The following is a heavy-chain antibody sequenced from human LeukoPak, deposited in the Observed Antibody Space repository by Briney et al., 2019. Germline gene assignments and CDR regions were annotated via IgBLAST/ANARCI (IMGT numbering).Heavy chain of an antibody. CDR1: GITVSDNY. Sequence: GGSLRLSCAASGITVSDNYMSWVRQTPGKGLEWVSTLYPAGDTYFADSVEGRFTISRDNSKNTLYLQMDSLRAEDTAVYYCARDRAWNYFDYWGQGTLVTVSS. CDR2: LYPAGDT. J-gene: IGHJ4*02. CDR3: ARDRAWNYFDY. V-gene: IGHV3-53*05. D-gene: IGHD3-3*01.